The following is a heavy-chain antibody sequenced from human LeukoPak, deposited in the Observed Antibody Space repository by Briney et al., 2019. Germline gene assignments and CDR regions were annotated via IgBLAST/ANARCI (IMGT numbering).Heavy chain of an antibody. CDR1: GGSINSGGYY. D-gene: IGHD5-24*01. V-gene: IGHV4-31*03. Sequence: PSQTLSLTCTVSGGSINSGGYYWSWIRQLPGKGLEWIGYIYYTGSTYYNPSLRSRVIISLDTPKNQFSLKLSSVTAADTAVYYCARDLGGDGYNLRNWFDPWGQGTLVTVSS. J-gene: IGHJ5*02. CDR3: ARDLGGDGYNLRNWFDP. CDR2: IYYTGST.